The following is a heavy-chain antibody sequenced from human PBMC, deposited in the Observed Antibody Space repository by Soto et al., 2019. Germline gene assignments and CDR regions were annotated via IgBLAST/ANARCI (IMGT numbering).Heavy chain of an antibody. CDR1: GYNFAGCW. V-gene: IGHV5-51*01. CDR2: IYPSDSYT. CDR3: ARGGVSTRTFDY. Sequence: GESLKISCKGSGYNFAGCWLAWGRQMPGKGLELMGSIYPSDSYTRYRPSFQGQVTISADKSISSAYLQCSSLRASDTAMYYCARGGVSTRTFDYWGQATPVTVSS. J-gene: IGHJ4*02. D-gene: IGHD3-3*01.